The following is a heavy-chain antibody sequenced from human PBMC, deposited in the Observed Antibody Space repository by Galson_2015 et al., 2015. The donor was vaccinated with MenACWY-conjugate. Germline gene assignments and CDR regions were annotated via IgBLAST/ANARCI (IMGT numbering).Heavy chain of an antibody. Sequence: SLRLSCAASGFTFSSYGMHWVRQAPGKGLEWVAVISYDGSNKYYADSVKGRFTISRDNSKNTLYLQMNSLRAEDTAVYYCAKDYKYMTTVTTYGYWGQGTLVTVSS. CDR1: GFTFSSYG. J-gene: IGHJ4*02. CDR3: AKDYKYMTTVTTYGY. D-gene: IGHD4-17*01. V-gene: IGHV3-30*18. CDR2: ISYDGSNK.